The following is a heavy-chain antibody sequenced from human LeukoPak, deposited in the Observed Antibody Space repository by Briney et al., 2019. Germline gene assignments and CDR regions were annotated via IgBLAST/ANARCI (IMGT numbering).Heavy chain of an antibody. V-gene: IGHV5-51*01. CDR1: GYSFTNYW. CDR3: AREAPGTCYFDY. CDR2: FYRGDSDT. J-gene: IGHJ4*02. D-gene: IGHD3-10*01. Sequence: GESLKISCKASGYSFTNYWTAWVRQMPGKGLEWMGIFYRGDSDTRYNPSFQGQVTISADKSISTAYLQWSSLKASDTAMYYCAREAPGTCYFDYWGQGTLVTVSS.